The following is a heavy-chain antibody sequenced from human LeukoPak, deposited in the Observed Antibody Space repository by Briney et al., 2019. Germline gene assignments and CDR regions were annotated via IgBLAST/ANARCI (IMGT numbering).Heavy chain of an antibody. J-gene: IGHJ4*02. Sequence: ASVKVSCKASGYTFTSYYLHWVRQAPGQGHEWMGIIYPSGGSTSYVQKFQGRVTMTRDTSTSTVYMVLSSLRSEDTAFYYCARGPYGGNPSLYYFDYWGQGTLVTISS. CDR2: IYPSGGST. V-gene: IGHV1-46*01. CDR1: GYTFTSYY. CDR3: ARGPYGGNPSLYYFDY. D-gene: IGHD4-23*01.